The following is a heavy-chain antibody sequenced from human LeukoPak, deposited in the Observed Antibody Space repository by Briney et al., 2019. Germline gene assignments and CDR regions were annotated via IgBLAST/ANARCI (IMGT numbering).Heavy chain of an antibody. CDR1: GFTFSSYS. V-gene: IGHV3-48*01. CDR2: ISSGSSTI. D-gene: IGHD4-23*01. Sequence: GGSLRLSCAASGFTFSSYSMNWVRQAPGKGLEWASYISSGSSTICYADSVKGRFTISRDNAKNSLFLQMNSLRAEDTAVYYCATAYGGNSGAFDYWGQGTLVTVSS. J-gene: IGHJ4*02. CDR3: ATAYGGNSGAFDY.